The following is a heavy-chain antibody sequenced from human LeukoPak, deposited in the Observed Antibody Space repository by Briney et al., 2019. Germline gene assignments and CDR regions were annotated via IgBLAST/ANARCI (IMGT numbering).Heavy chain of an antibody. CDR2: ISAYNGNT. V-gene: IGHV1-18*01. CDR1: GYTFTSYG. Sequence: GASVKVSCKASGYTFTSYGISWVRQAPGQGLEWMGWISAYNGNTNYAQKLQGRVTMTTDTSTSTGYMELRSLRSDDTAVYYCARDKDYIWGSSPKFDYWGQGTLVTVSS. D-gene: IGHD3-16*01. CDR3: ARDKDYIWGSSPKFDY. J-gene: IGHJ4*02.